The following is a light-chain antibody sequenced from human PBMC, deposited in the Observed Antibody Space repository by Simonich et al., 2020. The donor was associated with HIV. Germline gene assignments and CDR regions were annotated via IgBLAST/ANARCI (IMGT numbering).Light chain of an antibody. CDR1: QSLLHIDGKTY. J-gene: IGKJ1*01. CDR2: EGS. Sequence: DIVMTPTPLSLSVTPGQPASMSCKSSQSLLHIDGKTYLYWYLQKPGQSPQLLIYEGSSRVSGVPEMFSGSGSGTDFTLRSSRVEDEDVGVYYCMQGIHRWTFGQGTKVEIK. V-gene: IGKV2-29*02. CDR3: MQGIHRWT.